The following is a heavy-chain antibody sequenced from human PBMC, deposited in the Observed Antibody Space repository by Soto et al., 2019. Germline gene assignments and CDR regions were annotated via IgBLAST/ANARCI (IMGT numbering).Heavy chain of an antibody. CDR2: IHPGDSDI. Sequence: VEALQSSYKRRGEKVCNYRRARYRQMPGKGLEWMGIIHPGDSDIRYSPSFRGQVTISADESINSAHLQWNSLKASDTAMYYCARPLATHGTRPFDLWGQGTMVTVSS. CDR1: GEKVCNYR. CDR3: ARPLATHGTRPFDL. D-gene: IGHD6-13*01. V-gene: IGHV5-51*01. J-gene: IGHJ3*01.